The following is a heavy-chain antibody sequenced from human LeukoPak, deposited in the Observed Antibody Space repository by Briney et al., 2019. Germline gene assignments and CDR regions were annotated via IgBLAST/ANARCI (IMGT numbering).Heavy chain of an antibody. CDR1: GYTGIELS. D-gene: IGHD3-3*01. V-gene: IGHV1-24*01. J-gene: IGHJ3*02. CDR2: FVPEGAET. CDR3: ATHTIVGVVTYGFPI. Sequence: ASVKVSCKLSGYTGIELSMNWVRQAPGKGLEWLGGFVPEGAETVYAQKFQGRVTMTEDTSTDTAYMELSRLTSEDTAVYYCATHTIVGVVTYGFPIWGRGTLVTVSS.